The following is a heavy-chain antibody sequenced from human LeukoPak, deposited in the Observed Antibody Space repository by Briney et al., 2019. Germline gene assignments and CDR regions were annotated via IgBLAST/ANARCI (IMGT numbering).Heavy chain of an antibody. D-gene: IGHD3-10*01. Sequence: SGSLRLSCAASGFTFRRYWMSWARQASGKGLEWVANIKQDGSEKYYVDSVKGRFTISRDNAKNSLYLQMNSLRAEDTAVYYCGGLGENGRGQVAPVTVSS. V-gene: IGHV3-7*02. J-gene: IGHJ1*01. CDR2: IKQDGSEK. CDR1: GFTFRRYW. CDR3: GGLGENG.